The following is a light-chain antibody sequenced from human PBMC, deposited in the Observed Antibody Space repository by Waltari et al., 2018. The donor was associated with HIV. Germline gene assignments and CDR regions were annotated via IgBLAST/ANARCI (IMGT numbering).Light chain of an antibody. CDR2: WAS. J-gene: IGKJ2*01. V-gene: IGKV4-1*01. CDR3: MQYYGRPYT. CDR1: QSLLYSSNNKNY. Sequence: VVATQSPDSLASSVGEGATLNCKTSQSLLYSSNNKNYLAWYQQKPGQRPELLIYWASTRQSGVPDRFNGSGSGTDFTLTISSLQAEDVAVYYCMQYYGRPYTFGQGTELEIK.